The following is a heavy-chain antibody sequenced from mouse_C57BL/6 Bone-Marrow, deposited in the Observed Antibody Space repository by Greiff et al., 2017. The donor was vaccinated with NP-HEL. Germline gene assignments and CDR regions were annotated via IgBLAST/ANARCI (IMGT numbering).Heavy chain of an antibody. J-gene: IGHJ2*01. D-gene: IGHD1-1*01. CDR1: GYTFTNYW. V-gene: IGHV1-72*01. CDR3: ARYYYGSGYFDY. CDR2: IDPNSGGT. Sequence: QQSCKASGYTFTNYWMHWVKQRPGRGLEWIGRIDPNSGGTKYNEKFKSKATLTVDKPSSTAYMQLSSLTSEDSAVYDCARYYYGSGYFDYWGQGTTLTVSS.